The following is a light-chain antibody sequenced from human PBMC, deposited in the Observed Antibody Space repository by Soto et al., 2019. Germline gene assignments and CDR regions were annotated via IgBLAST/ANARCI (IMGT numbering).Light chain of an antibody. CDR3: SSYAGSNNLV. J-gene: IGLJ2*01. V-gene: IGLV2-8*01. CDR1: SSDVGGYNY. Sequence: QSVLTQPPSASGSSGQSVTLSCTGTSSDVGGYNYVSWYQQHPGKAPKLMIYEVSKRPSGVPDRFSGSKSGNTASLTVSGLQAEDEADYYCSSYAGSNNLVFGGGTKLTVL. CDR2: EVS.